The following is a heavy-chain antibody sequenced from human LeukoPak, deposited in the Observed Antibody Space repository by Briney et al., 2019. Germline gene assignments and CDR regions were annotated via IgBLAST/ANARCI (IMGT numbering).Heavy chain of an antibody. Sequence: GGSLRLSCITSGVNSGEHAMSWVPQDPRKGLDWGGFIRSQGYGGTTEYAASVKGRFTISRDDSKSIAYLQMNSRKSEDTAVYYCTRGPTGRWLYYGMDVWGQGTTVIVSS. CDR2: IRSQGYGGTT. CDR1: GVNSGEHA. J-gene: IGHJ6*02. CDR3: TRGPTGRWLYYGMDV. V-gene: IGHV3-49*04. D-gene: IGHD5-24*01.